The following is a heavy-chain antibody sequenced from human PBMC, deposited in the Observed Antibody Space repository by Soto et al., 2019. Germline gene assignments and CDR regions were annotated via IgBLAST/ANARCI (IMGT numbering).Heavy chain of an antibody. J-gene: IGHJ4*02. CDR3: ERDHSSGWLDY. CDR2: IWYDGSNK. CDR1: GFTFSSYG. Sequence: GGSLRLSCAASGFTFSSYGMHWVRQAPGKGLEWVAVIWYDGSNKYYADSVKGRFTISRDNSKNTLYLQMNSLRAEDTAVYYCERDHSSGWLDYWGQGTLVTVSS. D-gene: IGHD6-19*01. V-gene: IGHV3-33*01.